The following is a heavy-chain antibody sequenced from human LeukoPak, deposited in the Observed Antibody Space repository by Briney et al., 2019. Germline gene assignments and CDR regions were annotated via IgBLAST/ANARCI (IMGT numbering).Heavy chain of an antibody. Sequence: SVKVSCKASGGTFSSYAISWVRQAPGQGLEWMGGIIPIFGTANYAQKFQGRVTITADESTSTAYMELSSLRSEDTAVYYCARSSEKGDAFNIWGQGTMVTVSS. J-gene: IGHJ3*02. CDR2: IIPIFGTA. CDR1: GGTFSSYA. V-gene: IGHV1-69*01. CDR3: ARSSEKGDAFNI.